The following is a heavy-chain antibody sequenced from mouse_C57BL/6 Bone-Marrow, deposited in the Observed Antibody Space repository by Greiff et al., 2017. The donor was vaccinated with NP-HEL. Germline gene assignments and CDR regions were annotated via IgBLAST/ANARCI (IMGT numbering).Heavy chain of an antibody. D-gene: IGHD2-5*01. J-gene: IGHJ2*01. CDR3: ARRYYSNYVYFDY. Sequence: EVQLVESGGDLVKPGGSLKLSCAASGFTFSSYGMSWVRQTPDKRLEWVATISSGGSYTYYPDSVKGRFTISRDNAKNTLYLQMSSLKSEDTAMYYCARRYYSNYVYFDYWGQGTTLTVSS. CDR2: ISSGGSYT. V-gene: IGHV5-6*01. CDR1: GFTFSSYG.